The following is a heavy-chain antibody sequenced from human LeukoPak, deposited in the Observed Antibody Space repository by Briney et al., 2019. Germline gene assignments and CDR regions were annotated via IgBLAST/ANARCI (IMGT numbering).Heavy chain of an antibody. V-gene: IGHV1-2*02. D-gene: IGHD2-21*02. CDR2: IYINSGGT. J-gene: IGHJ4*02. Sequence: ASVNVSRKSSGYTFTGYYMHWVRQAPGQGLEWVGWIYINSGGTNYAQKFQGRVTMTRDTSISTAYMELSRLRSDDTAVYYCARDRRYCGGDCYPDYFDSWGQGTLVTVSS. CDR3: ARDRRYCGGDCYPDYFDS. CDR1: GYTFTGYY.